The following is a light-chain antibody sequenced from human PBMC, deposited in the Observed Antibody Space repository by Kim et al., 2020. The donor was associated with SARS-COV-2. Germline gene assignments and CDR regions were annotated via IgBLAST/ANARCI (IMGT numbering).Light chain of an antibody. CDR2: YDS. V-gene: IGLV3-21*01. CDR1: NIGSKS. Sequence: PGKTARITCGGYNIGSKSIHWYQRKPGQAPVLVIYYDSDRPSGIPERFSGSNSGSTATLTIGRVEAGDEADYYCQVWDTDSDHVVFGGGTQLTVL. CDR3: QVWDTDSDHVV. J-gene: IGLJ2*01.